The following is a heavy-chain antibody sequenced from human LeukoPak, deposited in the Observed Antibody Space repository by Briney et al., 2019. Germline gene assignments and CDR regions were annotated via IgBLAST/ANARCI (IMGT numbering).Heavy chain of an antibody. D-gene: IGHD3-3*01. Sequence: SQTLSLTCAISGDSVSSNSAAWNWIRQSPSRGLEWLGRTYYRCKWYNDYAVSVKSRITINPDTSKNQFSLQLNSVTPEDTAVYYCARRQSRHYDFWSGHYYYYGMDVWGQGTTVTVSS. CDR3: ARRQSRHYDFWSGHYYYYGMDV. CDR2: TYYRCKWYN. V-gene: IGHV6-1*01. CDR1: GDSVSSNSAA. J-gene: IGHJ6*02.